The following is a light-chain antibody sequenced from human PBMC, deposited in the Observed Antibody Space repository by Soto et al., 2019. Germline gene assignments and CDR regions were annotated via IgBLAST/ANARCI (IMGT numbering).Light chain of an antibody. CDR3: QQRDDWHPIT. Sequence: ESVLTQSPATLSLSPGERSTLSCMAIKSVSRYLAWYQQKPCQAPRLLIYDASNRATGIPARFSGSGSGTDFTLTISSLEYEDFAVYYCQQRDDWHPITFGQGTRLEIK. CDR1: KSVSRY. CDR2: DAS. J-gene: IGKJ5*01. V-gene: IGKV3-11*01.